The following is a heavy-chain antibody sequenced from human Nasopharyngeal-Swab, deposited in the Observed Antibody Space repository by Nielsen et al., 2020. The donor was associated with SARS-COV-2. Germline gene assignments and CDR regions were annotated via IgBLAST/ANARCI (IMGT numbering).Heavy chain of an antibody. Sequence: ASVNVSCKASGYTFTSYYMHWVRQAPGQGLEWMGIINPSGGSTSYAQKFQGRVTMTRDTSTSTVYMELSSLRSEDTAVYYCARDGDSGSHIKPYYYYGMDVWGQGTTVTVSS. CDR3: ARDGDSGSHIKPYYYYGMDV. D-gene: IGHD1-26*01. V-gene: IGHV1-46*01. CDR1: GYTFTSYY. J-gene: IGHJ6*02. CDR2: INPSGGST.